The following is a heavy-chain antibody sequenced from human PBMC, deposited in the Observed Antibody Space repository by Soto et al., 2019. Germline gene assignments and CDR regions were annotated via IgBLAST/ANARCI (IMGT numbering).Heavy chain of an antibody. CDR1: GLTFGTLG. V-gene: IGHV3-33*08. CDR3: ARHNYASSWYGVDY. J-gene: IGHJ4*02. CDR2: ILYDGSKK. D-gene: IGHD6-13*01. Sequence: QVQLVESGGGVVQPGRSLRLSVLASGLTFGTLGSNWFAQAPGKGLEWVASILYDGSKKDYADPVKGRITISRDDSKSTLYLQMNTLRAEDTAMYYCARHNYASSWYGVDYWGQGTLVTVSS.